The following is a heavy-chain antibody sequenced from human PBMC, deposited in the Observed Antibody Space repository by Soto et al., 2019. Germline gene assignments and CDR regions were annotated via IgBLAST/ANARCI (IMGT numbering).Heavy chain of an antibody. V-gene: IGHV4-31*03. J-gene: IGHJ4*02. CDR3: ARGLSVTLFDN. CDR2: IYYSGST. Sequence: QVQLQESGPGLVKPSQTLSLTCTVSGGSISTGGYYWTWIRQHPGKGLEWIGYIYYSGSTYYNPSLKSRVTISVDTSKNQFSLKLSSVTSAATAVYYCARGLSVTLFDNWGQGTLVTGSS. D-gene: IGHD4-17*01. CDR1: GGSISTGGYY.